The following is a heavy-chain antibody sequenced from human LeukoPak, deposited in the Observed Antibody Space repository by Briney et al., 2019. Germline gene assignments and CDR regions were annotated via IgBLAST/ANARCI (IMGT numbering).Heavy chain of an antibody. CDR3: ARDFPPLSRGHTVRGGRYYGMDV. Sequence: ASVKVSCKASGYTFTGYYMHWVRQAPGQGLEWMGWINPNSGGTNYAQKFQGRVTMTRDTSISTAYMELSRLRSDDTAVYYCARDFPPLSRGHTVRGGRYYGMDVWGQGTTVTVSS. V-gene: IGHV1-2*02. CDR1: GYTFTGYY. J-gene: IGHJ6*02. CDR2: INPNSGGT. D-gene: IGHD3-10*01.